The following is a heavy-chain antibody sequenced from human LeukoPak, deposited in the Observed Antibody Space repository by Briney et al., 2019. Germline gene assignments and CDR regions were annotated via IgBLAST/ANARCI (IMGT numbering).Heavy chain of an antibody. CDR3: ASHVIAVTFYFDY. V-gene: IGHV4-39*01. CDR2: IFYSGST. D-gene: IGHD6-19*01. J-gene: IGHJ4*02. Sequence: PSETLSLTCTVSGDSISSSTYYWGWIRQPQGKGLERIGSIFYSGSTYYNPSLKSRVTISVDTSKNQFSLKLSSVTAADTAVYYCASHVIAVTFYFDYWGQGTLVTASS. CDR1: GDSISSSTYY.